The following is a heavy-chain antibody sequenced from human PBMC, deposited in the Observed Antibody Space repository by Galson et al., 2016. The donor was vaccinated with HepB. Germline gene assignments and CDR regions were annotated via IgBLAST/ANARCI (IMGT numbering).Heavy chain of an antibody. V-gene: IGHV3-30*18. Sequence: SLRLSCAASGFTFDTSYMSWVRQAPGKGLEWVAVISDDGSDKHYADSVKGRFTNSRDNSKNTLYLQMNSLRRDDTAVYYCAKLYASGRDDFWGQGTLVTVSS. J-gene: IGHJ4*02. CDR3: AKLYASGRDDF. CDR1: GFTFDTSY. D-gene: IGHD6-19*01. CDR2: ISDDGSDK.